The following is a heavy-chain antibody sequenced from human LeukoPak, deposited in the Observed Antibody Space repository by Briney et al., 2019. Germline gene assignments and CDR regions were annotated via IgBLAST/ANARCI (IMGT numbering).Heavy chain of an antibody. D-gene: IGHD3-22*01. J-gene: IGHJ4*02. Sequence: GGSLRLSCAASGFTFSSYSMNWVRQAPGKGLEWVSSISSSSSYIYYADSVKGRFTISRDNAENSLYLQMNSLRAEDTAVYYCARAYPYYYDSSGYYPDYWGQGTLVTVSS. CDR2: ISSSSSYI. CDR1: GFTFSSYS. CDR3: ARAYPYYYDSSGYYPDY. V-gene: IGHV3-21*01.